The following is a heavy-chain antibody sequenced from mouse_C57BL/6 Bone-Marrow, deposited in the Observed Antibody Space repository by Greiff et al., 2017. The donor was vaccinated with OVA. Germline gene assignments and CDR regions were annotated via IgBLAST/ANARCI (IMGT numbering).Heavy chain of an antibody. Sequence: EVQLQQSGPELVKPGASVKISCKASGYTFTDYYMNWVKQSHGKSLAWIGDINPNNGGTSYNQKFKGKATLTVDKSSSTAYMELRSLTSEDSAVYYCARPYYYGSSYCYWYFDVWGTGTTVTVSS. CDR1: GYTFTDYY. D-gene: IGHD1-1*01. J-gene: IGHJ1*03. CDR2: INPNNGGT. V-gene: IGHV1-26*01. CDR3: ARPYYYGSSYCYWYFDV.